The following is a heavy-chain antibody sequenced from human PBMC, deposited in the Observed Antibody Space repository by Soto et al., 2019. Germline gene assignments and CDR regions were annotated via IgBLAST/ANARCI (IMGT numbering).Heavy chain of an antibody. Sequence: LRLSCAASVFTFNNYAMSWVRQAPGKGLEWVSAISGSDGSTSYVASVKGRFTISRDNSKNTMYLQMNSLRAEDTAVYYCAKSGRVLVATNPREGGMDVWGQGTTVTVSS. J-gene: IGHJ6*02. V-gene: IGHV3-23*01. CDR3: AKSGRVLVATNPREGGMDV. CDR2: ISGSDGST. CDR1: VFTFNNYA. D-gene: IGHD5-12*01.